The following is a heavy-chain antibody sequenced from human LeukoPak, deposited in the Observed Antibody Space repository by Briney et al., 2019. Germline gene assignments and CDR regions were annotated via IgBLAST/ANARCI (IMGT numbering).Heavy chain of an antibody. J-gene: IGHJ4*02. Sequence: PSGTLSLTCTVSGGSISSGDYYWSWIRQPPGKGLQWIGYIYHSGSTYYNSYLQSRVTISVDTSKNQFSLKLSSVTAADTAVYYCARVRIAARLFDYWGQGTLVTVSS. CDR2: IYHSGST. CDR3: ARVRIAARLFDY. D-gene: IGHD6-6*01. CDR1: GGSISSGDYY. V-gene: IGHV4-30-4*08.